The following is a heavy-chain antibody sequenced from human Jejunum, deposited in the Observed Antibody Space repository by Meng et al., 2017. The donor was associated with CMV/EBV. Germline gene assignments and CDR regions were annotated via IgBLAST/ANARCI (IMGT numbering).Heavy chain of an antibody. D-gene: IGHD4/OR15-4a*01. J-gene: IGHJ4*02. CDR3: ARDGAGGSFDY. CDR1: GFTFSNYG. Sequence: CAASGFTFSNYGMHWVRQAPGKGLEWVAVVWFDGSNKYYGDSVKGRFTISRDNFKNTLDLQMNSLRVEDTALYYCARDGAGGSFDYWGRGTLVTVSS. CDR2: VWFDGSNK. V-gene: IGHV3-33*01.